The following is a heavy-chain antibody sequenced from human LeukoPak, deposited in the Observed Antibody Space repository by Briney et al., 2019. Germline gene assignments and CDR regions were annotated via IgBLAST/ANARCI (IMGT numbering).Heavy chain of an antibody. Sequence: GGSLRLSCAASGFTFSDYYMSWIRQAPGKGLELVSYISSSGSTIYYADSVKGRFTISRDNAKNSLYLQMNSLRAEDTAVYYCAREPISSYGDNYYYYYYMDVWGKGTTVTVSS. J-gene: IGHJ6*03. CDR3: AREPISSYGDNYYYYYYMDV. V-gene: IGHV3-11*04. CDR2: ISSSGSTI. D-gene: IGHD4-17*01. CDR1: GFTFSDYY.